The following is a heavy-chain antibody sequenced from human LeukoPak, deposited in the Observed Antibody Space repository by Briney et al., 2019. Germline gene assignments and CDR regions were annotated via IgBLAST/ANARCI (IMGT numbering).Heavy chain of an antibody. V-gene: IGHV4-4*02. CDR1: GGSISSSNW. Sequence: PSETLSLTCAVSGGSISSSNWWSWVRQPPGKGLEWIGEIYHSGSTNYNPSLKSRVTISVDKSKNQFSLKLSSVTAADTAVYYCARAMEETGRYYFDYWGQGTLVTVSS. CDR2: IYHSGST. D-gene: IGHD3-10*01. CDR3: ARAMEETGRYYFDY. J-gene: IGHJ4*02.